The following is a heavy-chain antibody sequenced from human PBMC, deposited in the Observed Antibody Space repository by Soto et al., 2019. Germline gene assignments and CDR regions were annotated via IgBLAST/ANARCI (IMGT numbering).Heavy chain of an antibody. Sequence: GASVKVSCKASGYTFTGYYLHWVRQAPGQGLEWMGWINTDSGGTKYAQKFQGRVTMTRDTSISTAYMELSRLRSDDTAVYYCARDPAPHYDVLTGYPQGWFDPWGQGTLVTVSS. CDR3: ARDPAPHYDVLTGYPQGWFDP. D-gene: IGHD3-9*01. V-gene: IGHV1-2*02. CDR1: GYTFTGYY. CDR2: INTDSGGT. J-gene: IGHJ5*02.